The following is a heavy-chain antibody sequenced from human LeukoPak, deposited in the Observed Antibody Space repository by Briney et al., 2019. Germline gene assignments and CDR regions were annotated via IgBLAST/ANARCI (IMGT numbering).Heavy chain of an antibody. CDR3: ARSHCSGGSCWGYYYGMDV. CDR2: ISYDGSNK. V-gene: IGHV3-30-3*01. CDR1: GFTFSSYA. D-gene: IGHD2-15*01. J-gene: IGHJ6*02. Sequence: PGGSLRLSCAASGFTFSSYAMHWVRQAPGKGLEWVAVISYDGSNKYYADSVKGRFTISRDNSKNTLYLQMNSLRAEDTAVYYCARSHCSGGSCWGYYYGMDVWGQGTTVTVSS.